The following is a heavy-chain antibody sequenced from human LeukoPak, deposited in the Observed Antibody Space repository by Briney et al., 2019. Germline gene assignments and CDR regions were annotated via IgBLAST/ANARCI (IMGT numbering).Heavy chain of an antibody. CDR2: ISSSSSYI. V-gene: IGHV3-21*01. CDR1: GFTFSSYS. CDR3: ARAFSSFWSDYYYYYYYMDV. Sequence: GGSLRLSRAASGFTFSSYSLNWVRQAPGKGLEWASSISSSSSYIYYADSVKGRFTISRDSAKNSLYLQMNSLRAEDTAVYYCARAFSSFWSDYYYYYYYMDVWGKGTTVTVSS. J-gene: IGHJ6*03. D-gene: IGHD3-3*01.